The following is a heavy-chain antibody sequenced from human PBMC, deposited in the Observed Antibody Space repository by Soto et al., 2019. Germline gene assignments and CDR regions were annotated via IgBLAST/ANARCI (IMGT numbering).Heavy chain of an antibody. CDR3: ARDPSTGKADY. J-gene: IGHJ4*01. CDR1: VFTFGHYA. D-gene: IGHD3-9*01. V-gene: IGHV3-23*01. Sequence: GGSLRLSCAASVFTFGHYAMNWVRQAPGKGLEWISTITYDGDFTHYEDSVKGRFTVSRDNSKNILYLEMNNLRVDDTALYYCARDPSTGKADYWGRGTLVTVSS. CDR2: ITYDGDFT.